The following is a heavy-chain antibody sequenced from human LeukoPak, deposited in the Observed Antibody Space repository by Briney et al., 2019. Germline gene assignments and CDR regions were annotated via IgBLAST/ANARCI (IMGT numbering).Heavy chain of an antibody. D-gene: IGHD4-17*01. V-gene: IGHV3-9*01. CDR1: GFTFDDYA. J-gene: IGHJ4*02. CDR3: AKQGGYGDYRYFFDY. CDR2: ISWNSGSI. Sequence: GGSLRLSCAASGFTFDDYAMHWVRQAPGKGLEWVSGISWNSGSIGYADSVKGRFTVSRDNAKNSLYLQMNSLRAEDTALYYCAKQGGYGDYRYFFDYWGQGTLVTVSS.